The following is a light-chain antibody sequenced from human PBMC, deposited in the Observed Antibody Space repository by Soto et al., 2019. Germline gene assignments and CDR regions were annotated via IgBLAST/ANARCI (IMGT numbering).Light chain of an antibody. CDR1: QSVTTF. V-gene: IGKV3-11*01. Sequence: EIVLPQSPATLSLSPGARSTLSGRASQSVTTFLAWYQQKPGQAPRLLIYDASNRAAGIPARFSGSGSGTDFTLTISSLEPEDFAVYYCQQRSNWPPITVGQGTRLEIK. CDR2: DAS. CDR3: QQRSNWPPIT. J-gene: IGKJ5*01.